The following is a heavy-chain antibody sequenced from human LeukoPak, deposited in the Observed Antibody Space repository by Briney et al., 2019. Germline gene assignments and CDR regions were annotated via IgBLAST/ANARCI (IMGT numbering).Heavy chain of an antibody. V-gene: IGHV1-69*06. CDR1: GGTFSSYA. Sequence: ASVKVSCKASGGTFSSYAISWVRQAPGQGLEWMGGIIPIFCTANYAQKFQGRVTITADKSTSTAYMELSSLRSEDTAVYYCARQDLGYCSGGSCYALDYWGQGTLVTVSS. CDR3: ARQDLGYCSGGSCYALDY. J-gene: IGHJ4*02. CDR2: IIPIFCTA. D-gene: IGHD2-15*01.